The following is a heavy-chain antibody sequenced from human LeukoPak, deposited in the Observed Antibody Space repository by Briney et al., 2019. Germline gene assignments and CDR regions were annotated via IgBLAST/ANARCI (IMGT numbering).Heavy chain of an antibody. J-gene: IGHJ5*02. CDR2: IYVTGTP. D-gene: IGHD3-3*01. CDR3: ARNSAYHFWSGYYLGGVDP. V-gene: IGHV3-66*02. Sequence: GESLRLSCVASGFTVSRSYMSWVRQAPGKGLEWISVIYVTGTPKYADSVTGRFTISRDNSKNTVDLQMNKLRPEDTAVYYCARNSAYHFWSGYYLGGVDPWGQGTLVTVSP. CDR1: GFTVSRSY.